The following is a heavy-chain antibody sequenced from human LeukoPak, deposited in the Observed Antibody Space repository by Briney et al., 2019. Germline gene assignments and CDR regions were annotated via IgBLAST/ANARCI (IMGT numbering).Heavy chain of an antibody. D-gene: IGHD5-24*01. Sequence: ASVKVSCKASGHIFISYYIHWVRQAPGQGLEWMGVINPSDGSTNYAQKFQGRVTMTRDTSTTTVYLELSGLRSEDTAVYYCASDVAREFDYWGQGTLVTVSS. CDR2: INPSDGST. CDR3: ASDVAREFDY. CDR1: GHIFISYY. J-gene: IGHJ4*02. V-gene: IGHV1-46*01.